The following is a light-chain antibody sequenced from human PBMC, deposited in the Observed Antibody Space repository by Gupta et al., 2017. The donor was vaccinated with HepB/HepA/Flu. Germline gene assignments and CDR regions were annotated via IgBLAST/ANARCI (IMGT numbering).Light chain of an antibody. CDR1: QSVLHSSNSKSY. V-gene: IGKV4-1*01. CDR3: QQYYTTPDT. J-gene: IGKJ3*01. Sequence: DIVMTQSPDSLAASLGERATINCRSSQSVLHSSNSKSYLAWYQQKPGQPPKLLIYWASTRESGVPDRFSGSGSGTDFTLTISSLQAEDVAVYYCQQYYTTPDTFGPGTKVDI. CDR2: WAS.